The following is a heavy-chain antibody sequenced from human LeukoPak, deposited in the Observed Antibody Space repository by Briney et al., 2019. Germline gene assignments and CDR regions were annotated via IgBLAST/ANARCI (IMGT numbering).Heavy chain of an antibody. Sequence: PGRSLRLSCAASGFTFSSYAMHWVRQAPGKGLEWVAVISYDGSNKYYADSVKGRFTISRDNSKNTLYLQMNSLRAEDTAVYYCARGTLQVWVLLDDYWGQGTLVTVSS. J-gene: IGHJ4*02. CDR1: GFTFSSYA. CDR3: ARGTLQVWVLLDDY. V-gene: IGHV3-30-3*01. CDR2: ISYDGSNK. D-gene: IGHD5-18*01.